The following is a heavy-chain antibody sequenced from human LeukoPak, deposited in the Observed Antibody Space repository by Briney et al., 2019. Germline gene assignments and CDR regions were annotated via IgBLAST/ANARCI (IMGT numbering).Heavy chain of an antibody. V-gene: IGHV3-30*03. D-gene: IGHD2-15*01. CDR3: TRSAYCTGGTCYSKTFDY. CDR2: IRFDGSHK. Sequence: GGSLRLSCAASGFTSGTSWMSWVRQAPGKEPEWVALIRFDGSHKYYADSVKGRFTISRDNSRDTLSLQMSSLRAEDTAVYYCTRSAYCTGGTCYSKTFDYWGQGTLVTVSS. CDR1: GFTSGTSW. J-gene: IGHJ4*02.